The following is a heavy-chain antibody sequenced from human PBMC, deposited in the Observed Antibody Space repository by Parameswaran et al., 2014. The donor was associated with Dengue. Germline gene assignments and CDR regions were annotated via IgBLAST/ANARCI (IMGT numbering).Heavy chain of an antibody. CDR2: INPNSGGT. CDR3: ARVLEGYCSGGSCYSDAFDI. Sequence: WVRQAPGQGLEWMGWINPNSGGTNYAQKFQGRVTMTRNTSISTAYMELSSLRSEDTAVYYCARVLEGYCSGGSCYSDAFDIWGQGTMVTVSS. D-gene: IGHD2-15*01. V-gene: IGHV1-8*01. J-gene: IGHJ3*02.